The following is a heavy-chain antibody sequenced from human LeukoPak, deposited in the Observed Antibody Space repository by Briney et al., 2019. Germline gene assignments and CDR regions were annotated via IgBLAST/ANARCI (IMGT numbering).Heavy chain of an antibody. J-gene: IGHJ4*02. V-gene: IGHV1-2*02. CDR1: GYTFTGYY. D-gene: IGHD6-13*01. CDR2: INPNIGGT. CDR3: ARASSSWYNWGFDY. Sequence: ASVKVSCKASGYTFTGYYMHWVRQAPGQGLEWMGWINPNIGGTNYAQKFQGRVTMVRDTSISKAYMELSRLRSDDTAVYYCARASSSWYNWGFDYWGQGTLVTVSS.